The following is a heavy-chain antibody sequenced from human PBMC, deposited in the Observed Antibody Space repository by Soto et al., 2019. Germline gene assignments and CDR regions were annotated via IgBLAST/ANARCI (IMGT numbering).Heavy chain of an antibody. D-gene: IGHD3-3*01. CDR3: ARDLGRFLEWSKRYYYYYGMDV. V-gene: IGHV4-59*12. J-gene: IGHJ6*02. CDR1: SGSISSYY. Sequence: SETLSLTCTVSSGSISSYYWSWIRQPPGKGLEWIGYIYYSGSTNYNPSLKSRVTISVDTSKNQFSLKLSSVTAADTAVYYCARDLGRFLEWSKRYYYYYGMDVWGQGTTVTVSS. CDR2: IYYSGST.